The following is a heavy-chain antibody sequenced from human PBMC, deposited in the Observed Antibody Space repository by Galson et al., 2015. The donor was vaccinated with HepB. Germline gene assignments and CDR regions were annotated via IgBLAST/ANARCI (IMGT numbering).Heavy chain of an antibody. Sequence: SLRLSCAASGFTFSSYAMHWVRQAPGKGLEWVAVISCDGSKKNYADSVKGRFTISRDNSKNTLYLQMNSLRAEDTAVYYCARDGQYSGSDFRSYYYGMDVWGQGTTVTVSS. V-gene: IGHV3-30-3*01. J-gene: IGHJ6*02. CDR2: ISCDGSKK. D-gene: IGHD5-12*01. CDR3: ARDGQYSGSDFRSYYYGMDV. CDR1: GFTFSSYA.